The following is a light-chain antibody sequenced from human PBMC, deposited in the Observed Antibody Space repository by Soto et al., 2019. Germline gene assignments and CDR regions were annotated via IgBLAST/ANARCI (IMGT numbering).Light chain of an antibody. J-gene: IGLJ2*01. V-gene: IGLV2-14*01. CDR1: SSDVGGFLY. CDR2: AVS. Sequence: QSALTQPASVSGSPGQSITISCTGTSSDVGGFLYVSWFQQHPGKAPKLMIYAVSNRPSGISNRFSGSKSGNTASLTISGLQAEDEADYYCISYSSSSTLVVLGGGTKLTVL. CDR3: ISYSSSSTLVV.